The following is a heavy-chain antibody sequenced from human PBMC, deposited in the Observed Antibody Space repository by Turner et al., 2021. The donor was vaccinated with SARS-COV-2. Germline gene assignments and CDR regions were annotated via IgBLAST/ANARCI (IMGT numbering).Heavy chain of an antibody. D-gene: IGHD3-9*01. V-gene: IGHV1-24*01. CDR2: FDFENGET. CDR3: AKLGVTESLLIIDAFDR. Sequence: QVQVVQSGAEVKQPGASVKVSCKVSENTLTKFAIHWVRQSPGKGLEWMGGFDFENGETMNAQGFQGRLTLTADTSTNTAYMEMSILRSEDTAIYYCAKLGVTESLLIIDAFDRWGQGTWVTVSS. J-gene: IGHJ3*01. CDR1: ENTLTKFA.